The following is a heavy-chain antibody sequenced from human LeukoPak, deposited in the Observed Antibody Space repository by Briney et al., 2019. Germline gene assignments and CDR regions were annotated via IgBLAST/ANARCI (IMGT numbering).Heavy chain of an antibody. V-gene: IGHV1-8*03. D-gene: IGHD5-12*01. Sequence: ASVKVSCKASGGTFSSYAISWVRQATGQGLEWMGWMNPNSGNTGYAQKFQGRVAITRNTSISTAYMELSSLRSEDTAVYYCARAFGNSGYEYFDYWGQGTLVTVSS. J-gene: IGHJ4*02. CDR1: GGTFSSYA. CDR2: MNPNSGNT. CDR3: ARAFGNSGYEYFDY.